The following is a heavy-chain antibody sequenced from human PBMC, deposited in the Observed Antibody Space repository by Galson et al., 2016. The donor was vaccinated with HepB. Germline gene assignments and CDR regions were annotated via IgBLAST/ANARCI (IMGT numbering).Heavy chain of an antibody. Sequence: SVKVSCKASGYTFTSYYMFWVRQAPGQGLEWMGIINPTGGSTSYAQKFQGRVTMTRDTSTSTVYMELSSLRSEDTAVYYCARGGVVTLWMRTANFEYWGQGTRVTVSS. CDR2: INPTGGST. V-gene: IGHV1-46*01. D-gene: IGHD4-23*01. J-gene: IGHJ4*02. CDR3: ARGGVVTLWMRTANFEY. CDR1: GYTFTSYY.